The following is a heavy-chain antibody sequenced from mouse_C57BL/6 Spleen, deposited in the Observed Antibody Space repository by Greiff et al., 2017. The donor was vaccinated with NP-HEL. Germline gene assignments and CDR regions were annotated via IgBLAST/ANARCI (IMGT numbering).Heavy chain of an antibody. Sequence: EVQVVESGGGLVQPKGSLKLSCAASGFSFNTYAMNWVRQAPGKGLEWVARIRSKSNNYATYYADSVKDRFTISRDDSESKLYLQMNNLKTADTAYYYCVRYRPYYAMDYGGQGTSVAVSS. CDR2: IRSKSNNYAT. CDR1: GFSFNTYA. J-gene: IGHJ4*01. V-gene: IGHV10-1*01. D-gene: IGHD2-14*01. CDR3: VRYRPYYAMDY.